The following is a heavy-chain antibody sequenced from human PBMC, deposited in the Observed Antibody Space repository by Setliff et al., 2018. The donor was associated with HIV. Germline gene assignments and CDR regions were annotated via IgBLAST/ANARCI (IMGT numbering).Heavy chain of an antibody. J-gene: IGHJ5*02. CDR3: ARWGRFMGWFDP. CDR1: GGSFSNFF. Sequence: PSETLSLTCTVSGGSFSNFFWNWIRQPPGKGLEWIGYINSSGTTNYNPSLQSRFNISIDPSKNHFTLRLSSVTVADTAVYYCARWGRFMGWFDPWGQGRLVTVSS. CDR2: INSSGTT. D-gene: IGHD3-3*01. V-gene: IGHV4-4*09.